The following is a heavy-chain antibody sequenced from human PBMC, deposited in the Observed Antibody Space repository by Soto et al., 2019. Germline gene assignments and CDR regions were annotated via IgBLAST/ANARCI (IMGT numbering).Heavy chain of an antibody. Sequence: PSETLSLTCAVSGDSFTSNNCLTWFRQPPGQGLEWIGEIYRTGSTNYNPSLKSRVTISLDKSENQFSLKVTSLTAADTAVYYCASRDPGTSVDYWGQGTLVTVSS. J-gene: IGHJ4*02. D-gene: IGHD1-7*01. CDR1: GDSFTSNNC. V-gene: IGHV4-4*02. CDR2: IYRTGST. CDR3: ASRDPGTSVDY.